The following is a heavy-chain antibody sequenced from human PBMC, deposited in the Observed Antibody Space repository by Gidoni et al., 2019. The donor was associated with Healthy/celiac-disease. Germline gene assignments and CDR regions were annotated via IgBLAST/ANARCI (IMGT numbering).Heavy chain of an antibody. CDR2: INSDGSST. Sequence: EVQLVESGGGLVQPGGSLRLSCAASGFTVRSYWMHWVRQAPGKGLVWVSRINSDGSSTSYADSVKGRFTISRDNAKNTLYLQMNSLRAEDTAVYYCARDVGAVAGNPLDYWGQGTLVTVSS. CDR3: ARDVGAVAGNPLDY. V-gene: IGHV3-74*01. CDR1: GFTVRSYW. D-gene: IGHD6-19*01. J-gene: IGHJ4*02.